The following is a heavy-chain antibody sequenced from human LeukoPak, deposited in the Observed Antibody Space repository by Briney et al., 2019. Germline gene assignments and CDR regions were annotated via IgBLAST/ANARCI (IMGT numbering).Heavy chain of an antibody. V-gene: IGHV4-34*01. CDR3: ASYAKDIVVLPAASIYWYFDL. CDR1: GGSFSGYY. D-gene: IGHD2-2*01. Sequence: SETLSLTCAVYGGSFSGYYWSWIRQPPGKGLEWIGEINHSGSTNYDPSLKSRVTISVDTSKNQFSLKLSSVTAADTAVYYCASYAKDIVVLPAASIYWYFDLWGRGTLVTVSS. J-gene: IGHJ2*01. CDR2: INHSGST.